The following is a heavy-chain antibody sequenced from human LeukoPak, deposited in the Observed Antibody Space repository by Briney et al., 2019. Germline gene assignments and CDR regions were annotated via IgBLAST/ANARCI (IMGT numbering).Heavy chain of an antibody. Sequence: PGGSLRLSCVVSGFTFSSNHWVRQAPGKGLEWVAVISYDGSKKYYADSVKGRFTISRDSSKNTLSLQMNTLRAEDTAVYYCAKEYDRVHDAFDIWGQGTMVTVSS. D-gene: IGHD3-9*01. CDR3: AKEYDRVHDAFDI. J-gene: IGHJ3*02. CDR2: ISYDGSKK. CDR1: GFTFSSN. V-gene: IGHV3-30*18.